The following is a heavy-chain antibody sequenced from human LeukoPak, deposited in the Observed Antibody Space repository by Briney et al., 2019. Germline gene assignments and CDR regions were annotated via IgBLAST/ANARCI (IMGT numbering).Heavy chain of an antibody. Sequence: ASVKVSCKASGYTFTSYYMHWVRQAPGQGLEWMGIINPSGGSTSYAQKFQGRVTMTRDTSTSTVYMELSSLRSEDTAVYYCARVVYCSSTSCYWVFYFDYWGQGTLVTVSS. J-gene: IGHJ4*02. D-gene: IGHD2-2*01. CDR3: ARVVYCSSTSCYWVFYFDY. CDR1: GYTFTSYY. V-gene: IGHV1-46*01. CDR2: INPSGGST.